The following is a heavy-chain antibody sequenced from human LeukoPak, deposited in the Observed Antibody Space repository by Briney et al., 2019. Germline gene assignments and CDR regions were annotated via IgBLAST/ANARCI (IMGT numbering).Heavy chain of an antibody. CDR1: GGSISSGGYY. J-gene: IGHJ3*02. Sequence: SETLSLTCTVSGGSISSGGYYWSWIRQHPGKGLEWIGYIYYSGSTYYNPSLKSRVTISVDTSKNQFSLKLSSVTAADTAVYYCARGVPPDAFDIWGQGTMVTVSS. D-gene: IGHD2-2*01. V-gene: IGHV4-31*03. CDR2: IYYSGST. CDR3: ARGVPPDAFDI.